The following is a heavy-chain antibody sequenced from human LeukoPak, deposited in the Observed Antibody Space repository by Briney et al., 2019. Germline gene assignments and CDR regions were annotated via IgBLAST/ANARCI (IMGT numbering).Heavy chain of an antibody. CDR1: GFIFSSHGMN. Sequence: GTLRLSCAASGFIFSSHGMNWVRQPPGKGLEWIGSIYSSGSTYYNASLQSRVTISIETSKNQISLRLNSVTAADTAMYYCAKSGGYGLTDYWGQGTLVTVSS. CDR3: AKSGGYGLTDY. J-gene: IGHJ4*02. CDR2: IYSSGST. D-gene: IGHD1-26*01. V-gene: IGHV4-39*01.